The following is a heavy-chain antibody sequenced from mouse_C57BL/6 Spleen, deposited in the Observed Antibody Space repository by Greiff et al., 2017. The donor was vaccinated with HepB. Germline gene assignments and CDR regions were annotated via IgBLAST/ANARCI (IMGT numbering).Heavy chain of an antibody. Sequence: VQLVESGAELARPGASVKMSCKASGYTFTSYTMHWVKQRPGQGLEWIGYINPSSGYTKYNQKFKDKATLTADKSSSTAYMQLSSLTSEDSAVYYCARFSNYDAMDYWGQGTSVTVSS. CDR3: ARFSNYDAMDY. J-gene: IGHJ4*01. CDR1: GYTFTSYT. D-gene: IGHD2-5*01. V-gene: IGHV1-4*01. CDR2: INPSSGYT.